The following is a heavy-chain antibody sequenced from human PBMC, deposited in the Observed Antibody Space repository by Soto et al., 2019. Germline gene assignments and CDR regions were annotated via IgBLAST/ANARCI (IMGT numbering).Heavy chain of an antibody. D-gene: IGHD3-9*01. CDR3: ARVSDYILTGYYSFDADY. V-gene: IGHV1-18*01. J-gene: IGHJ4*02. CDR2: ISAYDGNT. Sequence: AAGKVSCKASGGTFSSYAISWVRQAPGQGLEWIGWISAYDGNTNYAQKLQGRVTMTTDTSTSTAYMELRSLRSDDTAAYYCARVSDYILTGYYSFDADYWGQGTLVTVSS. CDR1: GGTFSSYA.